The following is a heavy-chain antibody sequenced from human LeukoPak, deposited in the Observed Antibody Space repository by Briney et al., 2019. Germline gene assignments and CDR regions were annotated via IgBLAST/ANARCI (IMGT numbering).Heavy chain of an antibody. CDR3: ARADCSSISCYGYYDFWSGPSDWFDP. D-gene: IGHD3-3*01. V-gene: IGHV3-30*04. Sequence: GGSLRLSCAASGFTFSIYAMQWVRQAPGKGLEWVAVISYDGSNKYYADSVKGRFTISRDNSKNTLYLQMNSLRAEDTAVYYCARADCSSISCYGYYDFWSGPSDWFDPWGQGTLVTVSS. CDR2: ISYDGSNK. CDR1: GFTFSIYA. J-gene: IGHJ5*02.